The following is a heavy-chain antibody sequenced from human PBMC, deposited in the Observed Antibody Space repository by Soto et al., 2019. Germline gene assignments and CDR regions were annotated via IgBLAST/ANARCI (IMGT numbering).Heavy chain of an antibody. Sequence: QLQLQESGPGLVKPSETLSLTCTVSGGSISSSSYYWGWIRQPPGKGLEWIGSIYYSGSTYYNPSLRSRVPISVDTSKNQFSLKLGSVTAADTAVYYCASQDYGEDAFDIWGQGTMVTVSS. D-gene: IGHD3-10*01. CDR1: GGSISSSSYY. CDR2: IYYSGST. CDR3: ASQDYGEDAFDI. J-gene: IGHJ3*02. V-gene: IGHV4-39*01.